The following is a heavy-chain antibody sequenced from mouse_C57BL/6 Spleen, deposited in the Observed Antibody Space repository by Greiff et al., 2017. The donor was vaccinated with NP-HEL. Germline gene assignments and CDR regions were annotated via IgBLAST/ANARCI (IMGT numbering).Heavy chain of an antibody. V-gene: IGHV10-1*01. J-gene: IGHJ2*01. Sequence: EVQRVESGGGLVQPKGSLKLSCAASGFSFNTYAMNWVRQAPGKGVEWVARIRSKSNNYATYYADSVKDRFTISRDDSESMLYLQMNNLKTEDTAMYYCVRQYDYDLFDYWGQGTTLTVSS. CDR1: GFSFNTYA. CDR2: IRSKSNNYAT. CDR3: VRQYDYDLFDY. D-gene: IGHD2-4*01.